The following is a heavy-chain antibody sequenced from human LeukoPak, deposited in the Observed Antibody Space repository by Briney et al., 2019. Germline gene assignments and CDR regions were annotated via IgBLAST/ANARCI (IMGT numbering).Heavy chain of an antibody. CDR2: INWNGDNT. V-gene: IGHV3-20*04. J-gene: IGHJ4*02. Sequence: GGSLRLSCAASGFTFDDYGMSWVRQAPGKGLEWVSRINWNGDNTGYADSVKGRFTISRDNAKNTLYLQMNSLRAEDTAVYYCARDLRTPSDTNIAIDYWGQGTLVTVSS. D-gene: IGHD4-23*01. CDR3: ARDLRTPSDTNIAIDY. CDR1: GFTFDDYG.